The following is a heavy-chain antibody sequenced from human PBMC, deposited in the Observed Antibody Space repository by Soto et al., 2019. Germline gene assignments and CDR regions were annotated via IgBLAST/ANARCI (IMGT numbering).Heavy chain of an antibody. Sequence: HPGGSLRLSCAASGFTFSSYAMHWVRQAPGKGLEWVAVISYDGSNKYYADSVKGRFTISRDNSKNTLYLQMNSLRAEDTAVYYCARVGPLYYYDSSGFDGWWGQGTLVTVSS. CDR2: ISYDGSNK. V-gene: IGHV3-30-3*01. J-gene: IGHJ4*02. D-gene: IGHD3-22*01. CDR3: ARVGPLYYYDSSGFDGW. CDR1: GFTFSSYA.